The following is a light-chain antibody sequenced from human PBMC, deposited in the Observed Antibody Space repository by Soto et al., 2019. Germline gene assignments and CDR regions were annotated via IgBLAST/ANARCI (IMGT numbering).Light chain of an antibody. J-gene: IGKJ3*01. CDR1: QSFSGY. Sequence: EIVLTQSPATLSLSPGERATLSCRASQSFSGYLAWYQQKPGQAPRLLIYDASKRAPGIPARFSGSGSGTDFTLTISSLEPEDFAVYHCQQRSNWPPIFTFGPGTTVEIK. CDR3: QQRSNWPPIFT. V-gene: IGKV3-11*01. CDR2: DAS.